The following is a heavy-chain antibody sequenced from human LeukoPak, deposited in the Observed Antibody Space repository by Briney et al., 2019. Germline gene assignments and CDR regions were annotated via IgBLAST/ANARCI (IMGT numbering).Heavy chain of an antibody. CDR3: AKLGYSSGWYLGNFDY. CDR1: GGSISSGSYY. CDR2: IYNNGST. D-gene: IGHD6-19*01. V-gene: IGHV4-61*01. Sequence: PSQTLSLTCTVSGGSISSGSYYWSWIRQPPGKGLEWIGYIYNNGSTNHNPSLKSRVTISGDTSKNQFSLRLSSVTAADTAVYFCAKLGYSSGWYLGNFDYWGQGTLVTVSS. J-gene: IGHJ4*02.